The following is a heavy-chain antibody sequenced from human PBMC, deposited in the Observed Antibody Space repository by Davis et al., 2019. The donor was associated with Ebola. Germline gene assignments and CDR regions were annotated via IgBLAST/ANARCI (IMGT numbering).Heavy chain of an antibody. Sequence: GGSLRLSCAASGFTVSSNYMNWVRQAPGKGLERVSLIYPGGRTYYADSVKGRFTISRDNSKNTLYLQMNSLRAEDTAVYYCAKDYLDYWGQGTLVTVSS. CDR3: AKDYLDY. V-gene: IGHV3-66*01. CDR1: GFTVSSNY. J-gene: IGHJ4*02. CDR2: IYPGGRT.